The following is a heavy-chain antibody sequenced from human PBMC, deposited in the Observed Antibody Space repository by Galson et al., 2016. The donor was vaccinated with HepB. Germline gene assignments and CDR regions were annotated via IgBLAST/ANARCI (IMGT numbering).Heavy chain of an antibody. CDR1: GFTLESYG. CDR3: TTGYWGGRKTLDH. V-gene: IGHV3-15*01. CDR2: IKSQIDGVTT. J-gene: IGHJ4*02. Sequence: SLRLSCAASGFTLESYGMHWVRQAPGKGLEWVGRIKSQIDGVTTDYAAPVKGRFTISRDDSKSTVSLQMNSLKTEDTAVYHCTTGYWGGRKTLDHWGQGTLVTVSS. D-gene: IGHD7-27*01.